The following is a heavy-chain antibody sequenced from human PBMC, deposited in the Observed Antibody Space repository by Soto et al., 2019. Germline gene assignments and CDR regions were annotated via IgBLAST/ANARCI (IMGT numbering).Heavy chain of an antibody. J-gene: IGHJ6*02. CDR1: GYTFTGYY. CDR2: INPNSGGT. Sequence: ASVKVSCKASGYTFTGYYMHWVRQAPGQGLEWMGWINPNSGGTNYAQKFQGRVTMTRDTSISTAYMELSRLRSDDTAVYYCARLSFYDFWSDPYGMDVWGQVTTVTVSS. CDR3: ARLSFYDFWSDPYGMDV. V-gene: IGHV1-2*02. D-gene: IGHD3-3*01.